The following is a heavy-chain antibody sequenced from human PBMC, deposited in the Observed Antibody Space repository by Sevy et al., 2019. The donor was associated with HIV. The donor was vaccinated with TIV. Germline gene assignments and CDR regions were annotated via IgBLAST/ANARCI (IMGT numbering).Heavy chain of an antibody. CDR2: IYYSGST. CDR3: ARDDPITFGGVIGHDAFDI. V-gene: IGHV4-31*03. Sequence: SETLSLTCTVSGGSISSGGYYWSWIRQHPGKGLEWIGYIYYSGSTYYNPSLKSRVTISVDTSKNQFSLKRSSVTAADTAVYYCARDDPITFGGVIGHDAFDIWGQGTMVTVSS. D-gene: IGHD3-16*02. CDR1: GGSISSGGYY. J-gene: IGHJ3*02.